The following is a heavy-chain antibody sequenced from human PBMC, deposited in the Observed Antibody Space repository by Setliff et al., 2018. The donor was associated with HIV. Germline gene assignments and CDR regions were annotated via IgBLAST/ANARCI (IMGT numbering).Heavy chain of an antibody. Sequence: ETLSLTCAVYGGSFSDHYWSWIRQPPGKGLEWIGEINHSGISNFNPSLKSRVSIPIDTPRSQFSLKLSPVTAADTAVYYCARGGGFWSGQLDYWGQGTLVTVSS. J-gene: IGHJ4*02. CDR1: GGSFSDHY. V-gene: IGHV4-34*01. D-gene: IGHD3-3*01. CDR3: ARGGGFWSGQLDY. CDR2: INHSGIS.